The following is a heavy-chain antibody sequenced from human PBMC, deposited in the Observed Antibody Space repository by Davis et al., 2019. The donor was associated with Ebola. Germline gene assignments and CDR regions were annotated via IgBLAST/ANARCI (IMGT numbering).Heavy chain of an antibody. Sequence: GESLKISCAASGFTFDDYAMHWVRQAPGKGLEWVANIKQDGSEKYYVDSVKGRFTISRDNAKNSLYLQMNSLRAEDTAVYYCARDGAAAGYDWGQGTLVTVSS. CDR2: IKQDGSEK. D-gene: IGHD6-13*01. CDR3: ARDGAAAGYD. J-gene: IGHJ4*02. V-gene: IGHV3-7*01. CDR1: GFTFDDYA.